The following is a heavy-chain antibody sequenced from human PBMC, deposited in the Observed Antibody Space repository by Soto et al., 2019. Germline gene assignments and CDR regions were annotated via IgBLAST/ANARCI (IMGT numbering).Heavy chain of an antibody. V-gene: IGHV2-5*01. CDR1: GFSLSTSGVG. D-gene: IGHD2-21*01. CDR3: AHTVLARTSNYVYY. Sequence: QITLKESGPTLVKPTQTLTLTCTFSGFSLSTSGVGVGWIRQPPGKALEGLALIYWNDDKRYSPSLKSRLTITKDTSKNQVVLTMTNMDPVDTATYYGAHTVLARTSNYVYYCGQGTLVTVSS. J-gene: IGHJ4*02. CDR2: IYWNDDK.